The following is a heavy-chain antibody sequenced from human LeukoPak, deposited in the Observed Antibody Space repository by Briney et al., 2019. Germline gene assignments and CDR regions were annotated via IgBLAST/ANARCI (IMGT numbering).Heavy chain of an antibody. CDR2: FTGSDGNI. D-gene: IGHD1/OR15-1a*01. J-gene: IGHJ5*02. CDR1: GSAFISQA. Sequence: GRSLRLSCAASGSAFISQALSWVRQPPGKWLEWVSSFTGSDGNIHYADSVKGRFTLSRDSSKETMYLQMSSLRAEDTATYYCAAGGGNTFNPWGQGILVTVSS. V-gene: IGHV3-23*01. CDR3: AAGGGNTFNP.